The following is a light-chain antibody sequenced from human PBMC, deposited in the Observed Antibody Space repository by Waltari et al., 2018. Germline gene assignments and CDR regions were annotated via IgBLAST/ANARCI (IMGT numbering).Light chain of an antibody. J-gene: IGKJ4*01. CDR1: QSVFHSSDSKNY. CDR3: QQHYSSPLT. V-gene: IGKV4-1*01. CDR2: WAS. Sequence: DIVMTQSPDSLAVSLGERATINCQSSQSVFHSSDSKNYLTWYQQTPGQPPKLLIYWASTRQSGVPDRFSGSGSGTDFTLTISSLQAEDVALYYCQQHYSSPLTFGGGTKVEIQ.